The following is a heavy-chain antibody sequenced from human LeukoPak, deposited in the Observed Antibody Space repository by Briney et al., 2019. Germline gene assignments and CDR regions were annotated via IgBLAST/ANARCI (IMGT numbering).Heavy chain of an antibody. CDR3: ARGIIVGATWGENDNWFDP. Sequence: SETLSLTCAVYGGSFSGYYRSWIRQPPGKGLEWIGYIYYSGNTNYNPSLKSRVTISVDTSKNQFSLKLSSVTAADTAVYYCARGIIVGATWGENDNWFDPWGQGTLVTVSS. V-gene: IGHV4-59*01. CDR2: IYYSGNT. CDR1: GGSFSGYY. J-gene: IGHJ5*02. D-gene: IGHD1-26*01.